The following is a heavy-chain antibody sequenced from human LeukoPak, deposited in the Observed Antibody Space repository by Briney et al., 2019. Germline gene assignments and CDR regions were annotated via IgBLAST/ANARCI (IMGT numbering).Heavy chain of an antibody. V-gene: IGHV6-1*01. Sequence: SQTLSLTCAISGDSVSSNSAAWNWIRQSPSRGLEWLGRTYYRSKWYNDYAVSVKSRITINPDTSKNQFSLQLNSVTPEDTAVYYCARASSIAARPENWFDPWGQGTLVTVSS. CDR1: GDSVSSNSAA. CDR3: ARASSIAARPENWFDP. CDR2: TYYRSKWYN. J-gene: IGHJ5*02. D-gene: IGHD6-6*01.